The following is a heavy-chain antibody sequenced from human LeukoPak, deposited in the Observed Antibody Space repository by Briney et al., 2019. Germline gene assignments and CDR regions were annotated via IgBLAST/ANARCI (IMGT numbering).Heavy chain of an antibody. CDR2: INNEVDGGTT. CDR3: TTIRGFCGGRSCLGY. V-gene: IGHV3-15*01. D-gene: IGHD2-15*01. J-gene: IGHJ4*02. CDR1: GFTFSHAW. Sequence: GGSLRLSCAVSGFTFSHAWMSWVRQAPGKGLEWVERINNEVDGGTTDYAAPVKGRFTIARDDSKNTLYLQMNSLKSEDTAVYYCTTIRGFCGGRSCLGYWGQGTLVTVSS.